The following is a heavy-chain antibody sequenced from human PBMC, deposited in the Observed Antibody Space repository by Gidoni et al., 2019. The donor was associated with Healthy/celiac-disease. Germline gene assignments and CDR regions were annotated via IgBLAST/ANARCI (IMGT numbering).Heavy chain of an antibody. CDR2: ISAYNGNT. CDR1: DYPFTSYG. Sequence: QFQLVQSGAEGKKPGATVKVSCKASDYPFTSYGLSWVRQAPGQGLEWMGGISAYNGNTNYAQKLQGRVTMTTDTSTSTAYMELRSLRSDDTAVYFCAREPLGAKGGGYYYGMDVWGQGTTVTVSS. D-gene: IGHD1-26*01. V-gene: IGHV1-18*01. CDR3: AREPLGAKGGGYYYGMDV. J-gene: IGHJ6*02.